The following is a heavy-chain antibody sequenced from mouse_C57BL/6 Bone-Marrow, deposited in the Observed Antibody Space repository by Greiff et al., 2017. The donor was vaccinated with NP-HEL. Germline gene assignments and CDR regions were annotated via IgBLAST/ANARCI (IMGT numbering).Heavy chain of an antibody. Sequence: EVQLVESGGDLVKPGGSLKLSCAASGFTFSSYGLSWVRQTPDKRLEWVATISSGGSYTYYPDRVKGRWTIYRDNAKNTLYLQMSSLKSEDTAMYYCARDDYPAWVAYWGQGTLVTVSA. J-gene: IGHJ3*01. CDR1: GFTFSSYG. V-gene: IGHV5-6*01. CDR2: ISSGGSYT. D-gene: IGHD2-4*01. CDR3: ARDDYPAWVAY.